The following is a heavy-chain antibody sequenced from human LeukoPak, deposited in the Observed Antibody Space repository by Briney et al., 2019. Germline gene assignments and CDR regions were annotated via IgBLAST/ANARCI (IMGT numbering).Heavy chain of an antibody. J-gene: IGHJ4*02. D-gene: IGHD3-22*01. CDR1: GFSFSTYA. CDR3: ARDSGSGYHDSSGSFFDY. CDR2: ISDDGSDK. Sequence: HPGGSLRLSCAASGFSFSTYAMHWVRQAPGKGLEWVAVISDDGSDKYYADSVKGRFTISRDNSKNTLYLQMSSLRAEDTAVYYCARDSGSGYHDSSGSFFDYWGQGTLVTVSS. V-gene: IGHV3-30*15.